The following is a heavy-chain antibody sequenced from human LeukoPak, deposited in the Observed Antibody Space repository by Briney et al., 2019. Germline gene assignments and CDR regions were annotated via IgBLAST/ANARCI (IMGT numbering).Heavy chain of an antibody. D-gene: IGHD6-19*01. CDR2: ISGSGGST. CDR1: GFTFSSYA. J-gene: IGHJ4*02. CDR3: AKSRGEGSGWYFDY. V-gene: IGHV3-23*01. Sequence: GGSLRLSCAASGFTFSSYAMSWVRQAPGKGLEWVSAISGSGGSTYYADSVKGRSTISRDNSKNTLYLQMNSLRAEDTAVYYCAKSRGEGSGWYFDYWGQGTLVTVSS.